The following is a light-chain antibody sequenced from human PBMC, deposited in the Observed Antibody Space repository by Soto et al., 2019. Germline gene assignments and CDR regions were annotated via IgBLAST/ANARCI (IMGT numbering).Light chain of an antibody. V-gene: IGLV1-51*01. J-gene: IGLJ2*01. CDR2: DNS. Sequence: QSVLTQPPSMSAAPGQKVTITCSGSSSNVGNNFVSWYQQLPGTAPKLLIFDNSQRPSGIPDRFFGSKSGTSATLAITGPQTGDEAGYYCGTWDTKLNAVVFGGGTKVT. CDR3: GTWDTKLNAVV. CDR1: SSNVGNNF.